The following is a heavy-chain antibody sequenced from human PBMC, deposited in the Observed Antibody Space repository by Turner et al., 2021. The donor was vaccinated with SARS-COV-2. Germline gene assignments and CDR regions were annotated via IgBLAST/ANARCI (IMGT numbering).Heavy chain of an antibody. CDR1: GFTVSSNY. CDR2: ISWNSDNI. V-gene: IGHV3-9*01. CDR3: AKDMLGNYYYYGMDL. J-gene: IGHJ6*02. D-gene: IGHD1-26*01. Sequence: EVQLVESGGGLVQPGGSLRLSCAASGFTVSSNYMSWVRQAPGKGLEWVSGISWNSDNIGYADSVKGRFTISRDNAKNSLYLQMNSLRAEDTALYYCAKDMLGNYYYYGMDLWGQGTTVTVSS.